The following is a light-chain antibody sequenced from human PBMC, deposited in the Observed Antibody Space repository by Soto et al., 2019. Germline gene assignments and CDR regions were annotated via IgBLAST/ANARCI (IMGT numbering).Light chain of an antibody. CDR2: DVS. Sequence: QSVLTQPRSVSWSPGHSVAISCTGTSSDVGGYNYVSWYQQHPGKAPKLMIYDVSKRPSGVPDRFSGSKSGNTASLTISGLQAEDEAHYYCCSYAGSSCVFGTGTKVTVL. CDR3: CSYAGSSCV. V-gene: IGLV2-11*01. CDR1: SSDVGGYNY. J-gene: IGLJ1*01.